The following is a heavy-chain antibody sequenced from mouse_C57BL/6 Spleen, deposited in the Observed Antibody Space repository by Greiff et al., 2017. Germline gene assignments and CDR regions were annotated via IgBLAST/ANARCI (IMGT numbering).Heavy chain of an antibody. CDR1: GYTFTSYW. V-gene: IGHV1-55*01. Sequence: QVQLQQPGAELVKPGASVKMSCKASGYTFTSYWITWVKQRPGQGLEWIGDIYPGSGSTNYNEKFKSKATLTVDTSSSTAYMQLSSLTSEDSAVYYCARYPHYYGSSYGAMDYWGQGTSVTVSS. CDR3: ARYPHYYGSSYGAMDY. D-gene: IGHD1-1*01. CDR2: IYPGSGST. J-gene: IGHJ4*01.